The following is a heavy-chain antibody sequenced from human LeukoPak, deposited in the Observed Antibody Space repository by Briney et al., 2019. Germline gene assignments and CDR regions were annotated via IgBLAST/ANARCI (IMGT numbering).Heavy chain of an antibody. Sequence: PSETLSLTCTVSGASINNSPYYWAWIRQPSGKELEWIVSMHYSGATYYNPSLKSRVTISIDTSKNQFSLRLTSVTAADTAVFYCARNDRGRPADYWGQGTLVTVSS. D-gene: IGHD1-26*01. CDR2: MHYSGAT. CDR1: GASINNSPYY. V-gene: IGHV4-39*01. J-gene: IGHJ4*02. CDR3: ARNDRGRPADY.